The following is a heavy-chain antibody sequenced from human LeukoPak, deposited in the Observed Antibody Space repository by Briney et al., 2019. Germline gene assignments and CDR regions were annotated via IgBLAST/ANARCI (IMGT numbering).Heavy chain of an antibody. V-gene: IGHV1-3*01. CDR2: INAGSGNT. CDR3: ATNLWFGELWFDY. D-gene: IGHD3-10*01. J-gene: IGHJ4*02. CDR1: GYTFTSYA. Sequence: GASVKVSCKASGYTFTSYAVHWVRQAPGQRLEWMGWINAGSGNTKYSQKFQGRVTITRDTSASTAYMELSSLRSEDTAVYYCATNLWFGELWFDYWGQGTLVTVSS.